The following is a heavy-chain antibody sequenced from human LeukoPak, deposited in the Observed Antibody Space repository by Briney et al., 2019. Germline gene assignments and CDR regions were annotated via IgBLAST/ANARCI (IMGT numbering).Heavy chain of an antibody. V-gene: IGHV3-23*01. CDR2: INGSGGST. CDR3: AKRIQSAMATGY. CDR1: GFTFSSYA. J-gene: IGHJ4*02. Sequence: GGSLRLSCAASGFTFSSYAMSWVRQAPGKGLEWVSDINGSGGSTYYADSVKGRFTISRDNSKNTLYLQMNSLRAEDTAVYYCAKRIQSAMATGYWGQGTLVTVSS. D-gene: IGHD5-18*01.